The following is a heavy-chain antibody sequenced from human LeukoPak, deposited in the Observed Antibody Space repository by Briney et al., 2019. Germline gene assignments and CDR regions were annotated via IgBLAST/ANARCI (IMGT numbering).Heavy chain of an antibody. D-gene: IGHD6-19*01. Sequence: PGGSLRLSCAASGFTLRSYSMHWVRQAPGKGLQFVSAISSNGGSTYYSNSVKGRFTVSRDISKNTLYLQMGSLRPEDMAVYYCARVDSGSACASWGQGILVTVSS. J-gene: IGHJ1*01. CDR2: ISSNGGST. CDR3: ARVDSGSACAS. V-gene: IGHV3-64*01. CDR1: GFTLRSYS.